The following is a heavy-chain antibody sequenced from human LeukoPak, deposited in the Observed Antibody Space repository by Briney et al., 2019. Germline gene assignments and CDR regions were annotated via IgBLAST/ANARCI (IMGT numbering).Heavy chain of an antibody. CDR2: ISGSGGST. CDR3: AKDGRGTDDAFDI. Sequence: GGSLRLSCAASGFTFSSYAMSWVRQAPGKGLEWVSTISGSGGSTYYADSVKGRFTISRDNSKNTLYLQVNSLRAEDTAVYYCAKDGRGTDDAFDIWGQGTMVTVSS. V-gene: IGHV3-23*01. D-gene: IGHD1-26*01. J-gene: IGHJ3*02. CDR1: GFTFSSYA.